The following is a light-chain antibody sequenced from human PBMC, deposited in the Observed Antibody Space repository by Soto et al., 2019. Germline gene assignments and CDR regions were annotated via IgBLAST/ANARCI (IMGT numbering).Light chain of an antibody. CDR3: QQCGSSPRT. Sequence: DIVLTQSPGTLSLSPGERATLSCRASQSVSSSYLAWYQQKPGQAPRLLIYSASSRATGIPDRFSGSGSGTDFTLTISRLEPEDFAVYYCQQCGSSPRTFGQGTKVEIK. CDR1: QSVSSSY. V-gene: IGKV3-20*01. CDR2: SAS. J-gene: IGKJ1*01.